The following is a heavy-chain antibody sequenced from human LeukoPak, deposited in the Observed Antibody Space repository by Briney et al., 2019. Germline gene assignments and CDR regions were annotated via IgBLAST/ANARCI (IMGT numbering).Heavy chain of an antibody. CDR2: ISESGSAI. Sequence: GGSLRLSCAASGLTFSSYEMNWVRLAPGKGLEWVSYISESGSAIYYADSVKGRFTISRDNAKNSLYLQMNSLRAEDTAVYYCARDQYNYGYVSWFDPWGQGTLDTVSS. CDR3: ARDQYNYGYVSWFDP. J-gene: IGHJ5*02. CDR1: GLTFSSYE. V-gene: IGHV3-48*03. D-gene: IGHD5-18*01.